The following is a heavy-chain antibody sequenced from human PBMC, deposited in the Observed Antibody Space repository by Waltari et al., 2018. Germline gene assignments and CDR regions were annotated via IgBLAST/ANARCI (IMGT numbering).Heavy chain of an antibody. Sequence: EVQLLESGGGLVQPGGSLRLSCAASGFTFSTSAMNGVRQAPGKGLEWVSSIGGAGGNTYYTDSVKGRFTISRDSSKNALYLQMNSLRVEDTAVYYCAKDPKSWGQGTLVTVSS. CDR3: AKDPKS. V-gene: IGHV3-23*01. CDR1: GFTFSTSA. J-gene: IGHJ5*02. CDR2: IGGAGGNT.